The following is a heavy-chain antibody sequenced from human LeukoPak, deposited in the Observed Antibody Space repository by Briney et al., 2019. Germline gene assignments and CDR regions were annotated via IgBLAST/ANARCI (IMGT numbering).Heavy chain of an antibody. CDR3: VKPSGYSGYGYFFDY. J-gene: IGHJ4*02. V-gene: IGHV3-64D*06. D-gene: IGHD5-12*01. CDR2: IVSNGGST. Sequence: TGGSLRLSCSASGFTFSSSAMHWVRQAPGKGLEYVSAIVSNGGSTYYADSVKGRFTISRDNSKNTLYFQMSSLRAEDTAVYYCVKPSGYSGYGYFFDYWGQGTLVTVSS. CDR1: GFTFSSSA.